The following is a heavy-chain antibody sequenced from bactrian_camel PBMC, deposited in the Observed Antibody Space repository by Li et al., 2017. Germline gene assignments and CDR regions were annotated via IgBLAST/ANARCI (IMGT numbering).Heavy chain of an antibody. V-gene: IGHV3S40*01. CDR3: AISGGQLERDPGACD. D-gene: IGHD8*01. CDR1: GYTGRSFC. J-gene: IGHJ4*01. Sequence: VQLVESGGGSVQAGGSLTLSCAASGYTGRSFCIGWFRQAPGKLRERVAVIYAAGDRLYYADSVKGRFTISQEYAKNTVNMQMNSLKPEDTGVYYCAISGGQLERDPGACDWGQGTQVTVS. CDR2: IYAAGDRL.